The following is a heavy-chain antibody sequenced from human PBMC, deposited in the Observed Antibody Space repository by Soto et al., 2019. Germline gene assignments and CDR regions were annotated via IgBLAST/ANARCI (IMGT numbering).Heavy chain of an antibody. V-gene: IGHV4-30-4*01. D-gene: IGHD4-17*01. CDR1: GGSISSGDYY. CDR3: ARSPYNYGDYYGNWFDP. CDR2: IYYSGST. Sequence: PSETLSLTCTVSGGSISSGDYYWSWIRQPPGKGLEWIGYIYYSGSTYYNPSLKSRVTISVDTSKNQFSLKLSSVTAADTAVYYCARSPYNYGDYYGNWFDPWGQGTLVTVSS. J-gene: IGHJ5*02.